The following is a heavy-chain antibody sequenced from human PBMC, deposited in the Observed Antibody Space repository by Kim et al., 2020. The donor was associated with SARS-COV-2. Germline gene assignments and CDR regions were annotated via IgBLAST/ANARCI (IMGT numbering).Heavy chain of an antibody. CDR2: IRSKAYGGTT. Sequence: GGSLRLSCTASGFTFGDYAMSWFRQAPGKGLEWVGFIRSKAYGGTTEYAASVKGRFTISRDDSKSIAYLQMNSLKTEDTAVYYCTRDGWPYYDSSGYSGPFDYWGQGTLVTVSS. V-gene: IGHV3-49*03. CDR3: TRDGWPYYDSSGYSGPFDY. CDR1: GFTFGDYA. D-gene: IGHD3-22*01. J-gene: IGHJ4*02.